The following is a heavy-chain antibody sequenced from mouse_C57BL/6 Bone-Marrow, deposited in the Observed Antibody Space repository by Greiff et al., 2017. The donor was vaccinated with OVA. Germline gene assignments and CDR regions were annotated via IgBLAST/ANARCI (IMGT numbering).Heavy chain of an antibody. D-gene: IGHD2-13*01. J-gene: IGHJ4*01. CDR3: ARDGLLSPYYYAMYY. Sequence: DVMLVESGGGLVKPGGSLKLSCAASGFTFSSYAMSWVRQTPEKRLEWVATISDGGSYTYYPDNVKGRFTISRDNAKNNLYLQMSHLKSEDTAMYYCARDGLLSPYYYAMYYWGQGTSVTVSS. V-gene: IGHV5-4*01. CDR1: GFTFSSYA. CDR2: ISDGGSYT.